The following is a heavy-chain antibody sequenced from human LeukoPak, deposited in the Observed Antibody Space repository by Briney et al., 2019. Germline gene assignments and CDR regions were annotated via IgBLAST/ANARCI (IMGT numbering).Heavy chain of an antibody. CDR2: IKKDGSEK. J-gene: IGHJ1*01. Sequence: GGSLRLSCAASGFTFSSYWMSWVRQAPGKGLEWVANIKKDGSEKYYVDSVKGRFTISRDNAKNSLSLQMNSLRVEDTAVYYCARAHSRYTSGWSAEYFQHWGQGTLVTVSS. CDR1: GFTFSSYW. D-gene: IGHD6-19*01. V-gene: IGHV3-7*01. CDR3: ARAHSRYTSGWSAEYFQH.